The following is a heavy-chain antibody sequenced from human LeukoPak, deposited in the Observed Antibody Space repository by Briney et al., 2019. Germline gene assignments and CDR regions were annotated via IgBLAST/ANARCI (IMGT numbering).Heavy chain of an antibody. CDR3: AKGGTVVAWYFDL. CDR1: GFTFSSYA. V-gene: IGHV3-23*01. CDR2: INDSGGST. J-gene: IGHJ2*01. Sequence: GGSLRLSCAASGFTFSSYAMGWVRQAPGKGLEWVSVINDSGGSTYYADSVKGRFTISRDSSKNTLYLQMNSLRAEDTAVYYCAKGGTVVAWYFDLWGRGTLVTVSS. D-gene: IGHD3-22*01.